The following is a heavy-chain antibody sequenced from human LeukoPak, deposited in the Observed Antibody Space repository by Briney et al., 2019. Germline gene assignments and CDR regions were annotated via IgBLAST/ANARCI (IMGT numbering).Heavy chain of an antibody. CDR2: ISAYNGNT. V-gene: IGHV1-18*01. CDR3: ARVSLGAGAHDY. Sequence: GASVKVSCKASGYTFTRYSISWVRQAPGQGLEWMGWISAYNGNTNYVPKLQGRVTMTTDTSTSTAYMEVRSLRSDDTAVYYCARVSLGAGAHDYWGQGTLVTVSS. J-gene: IGHJ4*02. D-gene: IGHD4/OR15-4a*01. CDR1: GYTFTRYS.